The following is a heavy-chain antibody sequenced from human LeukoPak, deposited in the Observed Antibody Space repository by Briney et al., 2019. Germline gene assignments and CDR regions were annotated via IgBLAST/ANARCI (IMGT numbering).Heavy chain of an antibody. J-gene: IGHJ4*02. V-gene: IGHV3-23*01. CDR2: ISGSGGST. CDR1: GFTFSSYA. D-gene: IGHD6-13*01. CDR3: AKDSARIAPNYFDY. Sequence: PGGSLRLSCAASGFTFSSYAMSWVRQAPGKGLEWVSAISGSGGSTYYADSVKGRFTISGDKAKNSLYLQMNSLRAEDTAVYYCAKDSARIAPNYFDYWGQGTLVTVSS.